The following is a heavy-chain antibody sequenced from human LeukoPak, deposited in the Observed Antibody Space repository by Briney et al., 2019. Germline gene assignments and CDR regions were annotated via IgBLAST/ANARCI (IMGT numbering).Heavy chain of an antibody. J-gene: IGHJ4*02. CDR2: ISSISDTI. CDR1: GFTVSTIG. CDR3: AREWDS. V-gene: IGHV3-48*01. Sequence: GGSLRLSCAASGFTVSTIGMNWVRQAPGKGREWVSHISSISDTIKYADSVKGRFTISRDNAKNSLYLQMNSLRAEDTAVYYCAREWDSWGQGTLVTVSA.